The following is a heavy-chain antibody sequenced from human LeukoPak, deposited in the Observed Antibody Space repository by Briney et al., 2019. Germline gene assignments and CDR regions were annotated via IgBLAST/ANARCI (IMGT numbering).Heavy chain of an antibody. D-gene: IGHD6-19*01. CDR3: ARRNSAMAAPSDY. CDR2: IYPGDSDT. CDR1: GYSFTSYW. J-gene: IGHJ4*02. V-gene: IGHV5-51*01. Sequence: ESLKISCKSSGYSFTSYWIGWVRQMPGKGLEWMGIIYPGDSDTRYSPSFQGQVTISADKSISTAYLQWSSLKASDTAMYYCARRNSAMAAPSDYWGQGTLVTVSS.